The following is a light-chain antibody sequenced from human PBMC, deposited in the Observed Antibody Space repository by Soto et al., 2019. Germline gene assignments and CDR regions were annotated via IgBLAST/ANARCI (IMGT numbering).Light chain of an antibody. V-gene: IGKV3-20*01. CDR2: GAS. J-gene: IGKJ2*01. Sequence: EIVLTQSPCTLSLSPGERATLSCRASQSVSSSYLAWYQQKPGQAPRLLIYGASSRATGIPDRFSGSGSGADFSITISRLEPDDFAVYYWQQDGSSPWYTFGQGTKLEIK. CDR1: QSVSSSY. CDR3: QQDGSSPWYT.